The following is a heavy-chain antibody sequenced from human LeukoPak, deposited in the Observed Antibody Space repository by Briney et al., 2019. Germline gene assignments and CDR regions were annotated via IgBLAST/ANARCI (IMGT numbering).Heavy chain of an antibody. Sequence: PGGSLRLSCAASGFTFSSYGMHWVRQAPGKGLEWVAVISYDGSNKYYADSVKGRFTISRDNSKNTLYLQMNSLRAKDTAVYYCAKEARLIAYGDHAFDIWGQGTMVTVSS. V-gene: IGHV3-30*18. CDR1: GFTFSSYG. CDR3: AKEARLIAYGDHAFDI. D-gene: IGHD4-17*01. CDR2: ISYDGSNK. J-gene: IGHJ3*02.